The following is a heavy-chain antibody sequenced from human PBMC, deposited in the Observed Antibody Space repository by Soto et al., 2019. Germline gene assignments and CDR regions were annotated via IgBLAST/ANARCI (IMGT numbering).Heavy chain of an antibody. D-gene: IGHD3-3*01. Sequence: EVQLLESGGGLVQPGGSLRLSCAASGFTFSSYAMSWVRQAPGKGLEWVSAISGSGGSTYYADSVKGRFTISRDNSKNTLHLQMNSLRAEDTAVYYCAKDLGRFFVSDYWGQGTLVTVSS. V-gene: IGHV3-23*01. J-gene: IGHJ4*02. CDR3: AKDLGRFFVSDY. CDR1: GFTFSSYA. CDR2: ISGSGGST.